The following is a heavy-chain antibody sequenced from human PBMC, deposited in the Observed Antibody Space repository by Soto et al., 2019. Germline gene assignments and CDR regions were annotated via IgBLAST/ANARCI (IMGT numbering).Heavy chain of an antibody. CDR3: ARYCNNSDCRHLYYFDY. CDR2: VYFTGTT. D-gene: IGHD2-8*01. J-gene: IGHJ4*02. V-gene: IGHV4-61*01. CDR1: GGSVSDGMYY. Sequence: PSETLSLTCTVSGGSVSDGMYYLSCIRLPPGKALEWIGNVYFTGTTIYNHSLKSRVTLSVDTCEEQFFLKLTYVSAEDTDVYYCARYCNNSDCRHLYYFDYWGLGTLGTVGS.